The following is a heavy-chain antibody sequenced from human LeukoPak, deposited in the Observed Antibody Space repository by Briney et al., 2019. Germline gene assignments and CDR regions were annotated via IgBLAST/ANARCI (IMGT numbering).Heavy chain of an antibody. J-gene: IGHJ6*02. Sequence: GGSLRLSCAASGFTFSSYWMNWARQAPGKGLEWVASINHNGNVNYYVDSVKGRFTISRDNAKNSLYLQMSNLRAGDTAVYFCARGGGLDVWGQGATVTVSS. D-gene: IGHD3-16*01. V-gene: IGHV3-7*03. CDR3: ARGGGLDV. CDR1: GFTFSSYW. CDR2: INHNGNVN.